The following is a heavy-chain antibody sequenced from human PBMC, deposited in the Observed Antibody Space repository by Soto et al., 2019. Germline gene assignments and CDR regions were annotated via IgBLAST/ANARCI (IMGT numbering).Heavy chain of an antibody. CDR2: IRSKAISYET. Sequence: GSLRLSCAASGFTFSDSAMHWVRQASGKGLEWVGRIRSKAISYETAYAASVQGRFTISRDDSKNMVHLQMNSLKTEDTAVYYCTRASWNYYYYGMDIWGQGTTVTVSS. D-gene: IGHD1-1*01. V-gene: IGHV3-73*01. CDR1: GFTFSDSA. CDR3: TRASWNYYYYGMDI. J-gene: IGHJ6*02.